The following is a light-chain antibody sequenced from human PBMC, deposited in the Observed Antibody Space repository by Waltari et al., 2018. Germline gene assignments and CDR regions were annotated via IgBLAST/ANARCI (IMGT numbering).Light chain of an antibody. CDR2: AAT. V-gene: IGKV1-17*01. J-gene: IGKJ2*03. CDR3: LQHNSYPYS. Sequence: DIQMTQSPSSLSASVGDTVTITCRASQGINSYLNWFQQKPGKAPKLLIYAATTLQSGVPSRFSGSGSGTEFTLIISSLQPEDFAAYYCLQHNSYPYSFGQGTKVEIK. CDR1: QGINSY.